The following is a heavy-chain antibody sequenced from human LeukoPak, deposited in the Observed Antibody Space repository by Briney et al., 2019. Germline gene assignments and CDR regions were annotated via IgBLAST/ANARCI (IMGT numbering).Heavy chain of an antibody. J-gene: IGHJ4*02. CDR2: IYSGSST. V-gene: IGHV3-53*01. CDR1: GFTVSSNY. CDR3: ARDRSSGWYVYDY. D-gene: IGHD6-19*01. Sequence: PGGSLRPSCVASGFTVSSNYMSWVRQAPGKGLEWVSVIYSGSSTYYSESVKGRFTISRNTSKNTLYLQMNSLRADDTAVYYCARDRSSGWYVYDYWGQGTLVTVSS.